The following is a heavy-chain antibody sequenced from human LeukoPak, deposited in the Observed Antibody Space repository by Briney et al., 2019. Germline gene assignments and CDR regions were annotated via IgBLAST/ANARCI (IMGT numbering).Heavy chain of an antibody. Sequence: PSETLSLTCTVSGGSISSYYWSWIRQPPGKGLEWIGYIYYSGSTNYNPSLKSRVTISLDTSKNQFSLKLTSVTAADTAVYYCARSPPPEFGPYNFDYWGQGTLVTVSS. CDR2: IYYSGST. CDR1: GGSISSYY. CDR3: ARSPPPEFGPYNFDY. D-gene: IGHD3-10*01. J-gene: IGHJ4*02. V-gene: IGHV4-59*08.